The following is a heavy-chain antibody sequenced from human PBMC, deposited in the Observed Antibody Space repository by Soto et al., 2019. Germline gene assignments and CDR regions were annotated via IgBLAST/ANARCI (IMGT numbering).Heavy chain of an antibody. Sequence: SETLSLTCAVYGGSFSGYYWSWIRQPPGKGLEWIGEINHSGSTNYNPSLKSRVTISVDTSKNQFSLKLSSVTAADTAVSYCARNWGSDWYFDLWGRGTLVTVSS. CDR1: GGSFSGYY. CDR3: ARNWGSDWYFDL. CDR2: INHSGST. D-gene: IGHD7-27*01. V-gene: IGHV4-34*01. J-gene: IGHJ2*01.